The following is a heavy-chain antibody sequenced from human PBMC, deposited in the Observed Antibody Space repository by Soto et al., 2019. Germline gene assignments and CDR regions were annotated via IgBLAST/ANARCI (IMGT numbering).Heavy chain of an antibody. Sequence: PGGSLRLSCAASGFTFSSYDMHWVRQATGKGLEWVSAIGTAGDTYYPGSVKGRFTISRENAKNSLYLQMNSLRAGDTAVYYCARGRYYYDSSGPPVGYFQHWGQGTLVTVSS. J-gene: IGHJ1*01. V-gene: IGHV3-13*01. CDR2: IGTAGDT. CDR3: ARGRYYYDSSGPPVGYFQH. CDR1: GFTFSSYD. D-gene: IGHD3-22*01.